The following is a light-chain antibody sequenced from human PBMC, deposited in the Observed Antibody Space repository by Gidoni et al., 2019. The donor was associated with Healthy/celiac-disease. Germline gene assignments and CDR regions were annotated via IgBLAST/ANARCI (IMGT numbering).Light chain of an antibody. CDR3: AAWDDSLNGRV. CDR2: SNN. CDR1: SSNIGSNT. Sequence: QSVLTQPPSASGTPGKRVTISCSGSSSNIGSNTVNWYQQLPGTAPKLLIYSNNPRPSVVPDRFSGSTSGTSASLAISGLQSEDEADYYCAAWDDSLNGRVFGGGTKLTVL. V-gene: IGLV1-44*01. J-gene: IGLJ2*01.